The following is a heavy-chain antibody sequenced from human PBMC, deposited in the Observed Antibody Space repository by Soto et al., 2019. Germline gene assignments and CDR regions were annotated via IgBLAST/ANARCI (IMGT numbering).Heavy chain of an antibody. J-gene: IGHJ6*02. V-gene: IGHV3-48*02. D-gene: IGHD3-3*01. Sequence: GGSLRLSCAGSGFTFGTYSMNWVRQAAGKGLEWIAYISYDSDTIQYAVSVKGRFTISRDNAKNSLYLQMNSLRDEDTAVYYCARLYYDYVWGQGTTVTVSS. CDR3: ARLYYDYV. CDR2: ISYDSDTI. CDR1: GFTFGTYS.